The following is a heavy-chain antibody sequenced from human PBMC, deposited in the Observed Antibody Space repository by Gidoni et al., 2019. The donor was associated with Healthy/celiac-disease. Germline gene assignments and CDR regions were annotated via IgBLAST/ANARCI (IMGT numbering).Heavy chain of an antibody. CDR3: AKDRGESFGYYYGMDV. CDR2: ISYDGSNK. J-gene: IGHJ6*02. Sequence: QVQLVESGGGVVQPGRSLRLSCAASGFTFSSYGMHWVRQAPGKGLEWVAVISYDGSNKYYADSVKGRFTISRDNSKNTLYLQMNSLRAEDTAVYYCAKDRGESFGYYYGMDVWGQGTTVTVSS. V-gene: IGHV3-30*18. CDR1: GFTFSSYG. D-gene: IGHD3-10*01.